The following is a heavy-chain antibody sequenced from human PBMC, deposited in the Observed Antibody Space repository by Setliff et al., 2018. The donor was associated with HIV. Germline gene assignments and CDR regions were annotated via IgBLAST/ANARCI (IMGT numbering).Heavy chain of an antibody. D-gene: IGHD6-19*01. CDR1: GGSISSYY. CDR2: IEYTGKT. Sequence: PSETLSLTCTVSGGSISSYYWSWIRQSPGKGLEWIGYIEYTGKTNYNPSLKSRLTMSLDTSENQISLNLTSVTAADTAMYYCARPGSRSDWRHWGRGTLVTVSS. CDR3: ARPGSRSDWRH. V-gene: IGHV4-59*08. J-gene: IGHJ4*02.